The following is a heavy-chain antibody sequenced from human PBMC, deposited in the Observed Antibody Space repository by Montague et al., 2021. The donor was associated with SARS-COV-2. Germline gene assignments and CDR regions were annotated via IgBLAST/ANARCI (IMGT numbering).Heavy chain of an antibody. Sequence: SRRLSCAASGFTFDDCAMHWVRPAPGKGLEWVSGISWNSGSVGYADSVKGRFTISRDNAKNSLYLQMNSLRAKDTALYYCAKWTTITFGSGSHPYGMDVWGQGTSVTVSS. D-gene: IGHD3-10*01. CDR1: GFTFDDCA. J-gene: IGHJ6*02. CDR3: AKWTTITFGSGSHPYGMDV. V-gene: IGHV3-9*01. CDR2: ISWNSGSV.